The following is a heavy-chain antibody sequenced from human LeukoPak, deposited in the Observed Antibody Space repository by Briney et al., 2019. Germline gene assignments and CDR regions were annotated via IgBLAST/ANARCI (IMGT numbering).Heavy chain of an antibody. CDR2: IKQDGSEK. V-gene: IGHV3-7*01. CDR3: AREARPRITMIVVVISWFDP. D-gene: IGHD3-22*01. CDR1: GFTFSSYW. Sequence: GSLRLSCAASGFTFSSYWMSWVRQAPGKGLEWVANIKQDGSEKYYVDSVKGRFTISRDNAKNSLYLQMNSLRAEDTAVYYCAREARPRITMIVVVISWFDPWGQGTLVTVSS. J-gene: IGHJ5*02.